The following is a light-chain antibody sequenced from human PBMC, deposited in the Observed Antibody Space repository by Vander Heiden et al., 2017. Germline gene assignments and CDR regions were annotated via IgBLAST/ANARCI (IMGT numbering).Light chain of an antibody. CDR1: QSVSNY. CDR2: DAS. V-gene: IGKV3-11*01. Sequence: EIVLTQSPATLSLSPGERATLPCRASQSVSNYLAWYQHKPGQVPRLLIYDASNRAAGIPARFSGSGSGTDFTRTISSLEPEDFAVYYCQQRSNWPPEVTFGGGTKVEIK. CDR3: QQRSNWPPEVT. J-gene: IGKJ4*01.